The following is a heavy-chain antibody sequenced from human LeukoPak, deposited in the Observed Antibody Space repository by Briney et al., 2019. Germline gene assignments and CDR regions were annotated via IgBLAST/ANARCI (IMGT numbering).Heavy chain of an antibody. CDR2: IYYSGST. Sequence: SETLSLTCTVSGGSISSYHWSWIRQPPGKGLECIGYIYYSGSTNYNPSLKSRVTISVDTSKNQFSLKLSSVTAADTAVYYCARGESIAALRWCWFDPWGQGTLVTVSS. V-gene: IGHV4-59*12. CDR3: ARGESIAALRWCWFDP. J-gene: IGHJ5*02. D-gene: IGHD6-6*01. CDR1: GGSISSYH.